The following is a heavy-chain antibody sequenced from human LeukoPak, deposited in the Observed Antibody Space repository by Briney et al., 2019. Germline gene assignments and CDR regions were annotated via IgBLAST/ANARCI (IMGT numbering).Heavy chain of an antibody. CDR2: ISWDGGST. CDR1: GFTFDDYA. Sequence: GGSLRLPCAASGFTFDDYAMHWVRQAPGKGLEWVSLISWDGGSTYYADSVKGRLTISRDNSKNSLYLQMNSLRAEDTALYYCAKDRGLRSGYDNWGQGTMVTVSS. J-gene: IGHJ3*02. D-gene: IGHD3-3*01. V-gene: IGHV3-43D*03. CDR3: AKDRGLRSGYDN.